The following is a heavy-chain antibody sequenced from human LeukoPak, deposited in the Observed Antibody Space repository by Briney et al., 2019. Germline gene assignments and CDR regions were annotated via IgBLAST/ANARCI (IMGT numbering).Heavy chain of an antibody. J-gene: IGHJ6*03. D-gene: IGHD3-3*01. V-gene: IGHV3-30*02. CDR2: IRYDGSNK. CDR1: GFTFSSYG. CDR3: AKDHHYDFWRGYSPLDNYYYYSMDV. Sequence: PGGSLRLSCAASGFTFSSYGMHWVRQAPGKGLEWVAFIRYDGSNKYYADSVKGRFTISRDNSKNTLYLQMNSLRAEDTAVYYFAKDHHYDFWRGYSPLDNYYYYSMDVWGKGTTVTVSS.